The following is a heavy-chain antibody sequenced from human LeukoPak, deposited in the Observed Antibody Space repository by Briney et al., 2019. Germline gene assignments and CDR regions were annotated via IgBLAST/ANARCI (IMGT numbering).Heavy chain of an antibody. CDR1: GFTVSSNY. J-gene: IGHJ4*02. CDR3: ARSPVINYYDSSGPD. Sequence: GSPRLSCAASGFTVSSNYMSWVRQPPGKGLEWIGSIYYSGSTYYNPSLKSRVTISVDTSKNQFSLKLSSVTAADTAVYYCARSPVINYYDSSGPDWGQGTLVTVSS. V-gene: IGHV4-39*01. CDR2: IYYSGST. D-gene: IGHD3-22*01.